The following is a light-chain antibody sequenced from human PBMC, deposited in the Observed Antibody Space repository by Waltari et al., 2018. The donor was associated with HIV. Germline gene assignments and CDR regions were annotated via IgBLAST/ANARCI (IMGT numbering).Light chain of an antibody. J-gene: IGKJ5*01. CDR1: QSVSSN. CDR3: QQYNNWIT. V-gene: IGKV3-15*01. CDR2: GAS. Sequence: EIVMTQSPATLSVSPGERATLSCRASQSVSSNLAWYQQKTGQAPRLLIYGASTRATGIPARFSGRGSGTEFTLTISSLQSEDFAVYYCQQYNNWITFGQGTRLEIK.